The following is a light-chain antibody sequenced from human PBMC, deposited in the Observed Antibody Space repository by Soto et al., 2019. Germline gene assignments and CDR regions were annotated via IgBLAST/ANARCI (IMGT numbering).Light chain of an antibody. J-gene: IGKJ4*01. CDR2: TAS. CDR3: QQGNSFPLT. CDR1: QDISIA. Sequence: DIQMTQSPSFVSESVGDRVTITCRASQDISIALAWFQQKPGEAPRLLIYTASSLHSGVPSRFSGSGSGTDFTLTISSLQPEDFATYYCQQGNSFPLTFGGGTKVEMK. V-gene: IGKV1-12*01.